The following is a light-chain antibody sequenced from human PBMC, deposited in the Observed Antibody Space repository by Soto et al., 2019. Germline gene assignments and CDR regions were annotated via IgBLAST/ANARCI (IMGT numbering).Light chain of an antibody. Sequence: DIQMTQSPSTLSASVGDRVSITCRASQSINDWLAGYQQKPGKAPKVLIYKASALESGVPARFSGSGSGTEFTLTISSLQPDDFATYYCQHYGAVGQGTKVVIK. CDR1: QSINDW. V-gene: IGKV1-5*03. CDR3: QHYGA. CDR2: KAS. J-gene: IGKJ1*01.